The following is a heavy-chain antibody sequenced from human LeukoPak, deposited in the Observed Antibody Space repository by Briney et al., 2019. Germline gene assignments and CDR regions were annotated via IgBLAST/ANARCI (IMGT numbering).Heavy chain of an antibody. CDR2: INHSGST. CDR3: ARGRSSRNRPRLDY. CDR1: GGSFSGYC. J-gene: IGHJ4*02. Sequence: SETLSLTCAVYGGSFSGYCWSWIRQPPGKGLEWIGEINHSGSTNYNSSLKSRVTISVDTSKNQFSLKLSSVTAADTAVYYCARGRSSRNRPRLDYWGQGTLVTVSS. D-gene: IGHD1-14*01. V-gene: IGHV4-34*01.